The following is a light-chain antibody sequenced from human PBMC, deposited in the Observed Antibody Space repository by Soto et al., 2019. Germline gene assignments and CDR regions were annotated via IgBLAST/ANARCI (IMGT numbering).Light chain of an antibody. Sequence: EIVLTQSPGTLSLSPGERATLSCRASQSVSSSYLAWYQQKPGQAPRLLIYGASSRATGIPDRFSGSGSGTDFTLTISRLEPEDCAVYYCQQYGNSRTFGQGTKVEI. J-gene: IGKJ1*01. CDR2: GAS. CDR3: QQYGNSRT. CDR1: QSVSSSY. V-gene: IGKV3-20*01.